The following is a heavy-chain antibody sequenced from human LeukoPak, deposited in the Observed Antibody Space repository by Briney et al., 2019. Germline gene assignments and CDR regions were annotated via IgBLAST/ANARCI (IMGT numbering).Heavy chain of an antibody. Sequence: ASVKVSCKASGYTFTSYGISWVRQAPGQGLEWMGWISAYNGNTNYAQKLQGRVTMTTDTSTSTAYMELRSLRSDDTAVYYCTRLVVIAAAGQYYFDYWGQGTLVTVSS. CDR3: TRLVVIAAAGQYYFDY. V-gene: IGHV1-18*01. J-gene: IGHJ4*02. D-gene: IGHD6-13*01. CDR1: GYTFTSYG. CDR2: ISAYNGNT.